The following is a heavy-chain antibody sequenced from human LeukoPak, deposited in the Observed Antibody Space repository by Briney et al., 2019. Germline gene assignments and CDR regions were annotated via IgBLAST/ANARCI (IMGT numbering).Heavy chain of an antibody. CDR1: GFTFSSFE. CDR3: ARDSTYGSGEYYFDY. V-gene: IGHV3-48*03. Sequence: GGSLRLSCAASGFTFSSFEMDWVRQAPGKGLEWISYMSSRDNTRYYAESVRGRFTMSRDNAKNSLYLQMNSLRAEDTALYYCARDSTYGSGEYYFDYWGQGALVTVSS. CDR2: MSSRDNTR. D-gene: IGHD3-10*01. J-gene: IGHJ4*02.